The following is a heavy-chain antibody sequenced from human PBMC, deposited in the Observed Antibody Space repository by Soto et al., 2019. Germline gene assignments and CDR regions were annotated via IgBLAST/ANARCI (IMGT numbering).Heavy chain of an antibody. CDR1: GYTFTSYG. Sequence: ASVKVSCKASGYTFTSYGISWVRQAPGQGLEWMGWISAYNGNTNYAQKLQGRVTMTTDTSTSTAYMELRSLRSDDTAVYYCARDPGSSWYFGGDYYYYGMDVWGQGTTVTVSS. CDR2: ISAYNGNT. D-gene: IGHD6-13*01. CDR3: ARDPGSSWYFGGDYYYYGMDV. J-gene: IGHJ6*02. V-gene: IGHV1-18*01.